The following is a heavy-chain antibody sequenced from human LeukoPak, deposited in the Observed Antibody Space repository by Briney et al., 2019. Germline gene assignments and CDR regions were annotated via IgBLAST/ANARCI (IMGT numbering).Heavy chain of an antibody. CDR1: GFTFSSYA. Sequence: GGSLRLSCAASGFTFSSYAMSWVRQAPGKGLEWVSAISGSGGSTYYADSVKGRSTISRDNSKNTLYLQMNSLRAEDTAVYYCAKILSIVGATEPFDYWGQGTQVTVSS. J-gene: IGHJ4*02. CDR3: AKILSIVGATEPFDY. V-gene: IGHV3-23*01. D-gene: IGHD1-26*01. CDR2: ISGSGGST.